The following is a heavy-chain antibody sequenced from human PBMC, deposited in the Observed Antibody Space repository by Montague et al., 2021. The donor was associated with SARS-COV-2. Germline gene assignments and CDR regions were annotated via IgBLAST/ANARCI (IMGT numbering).Heavy chain of an antibody. CDR1: GGSISSYY. J-gene: IGHJ3*02. Sequence: SETLSLTCTVSGGSISSYYWSWIRQPPGKGLELIWYIYYSGSTNYNPSLQSRVTISVDTSKNQFSLKLSSVTAADTAVYYCARRALGYCSSTSCETAFDIWGQGTMVPVSS. V-gene: IGHV4-59*08. CDR3: ARRALGYCSSTSCETAFDI. CDR2: IYYSGST. D-gene: IGHD2-2*01.